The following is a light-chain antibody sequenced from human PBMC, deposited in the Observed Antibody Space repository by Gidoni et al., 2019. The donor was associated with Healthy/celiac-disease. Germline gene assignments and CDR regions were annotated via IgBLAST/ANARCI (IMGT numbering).Light chain of an antibody. J-gene: IGLJ2*01. CDR2: EDS. CDR3: YSTDSSGNHGV. Sequence: SSELTLPPPASVSPGQTARITCSGDALPKKYAYWYQQNSGQAPVLVIYEDSKRPAGIPERFSGSSSGTMATLTISGAQVEDEADYYCYSTDSSGNHGVFGGGTKLTVL. CDR1: ALPKKY. V-gene: IGLV3-10*01.